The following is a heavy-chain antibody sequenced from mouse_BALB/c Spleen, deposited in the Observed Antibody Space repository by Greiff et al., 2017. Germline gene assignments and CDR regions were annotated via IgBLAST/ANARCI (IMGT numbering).Heavy chain of an antibody. D-gene: IGHD2-14*01. CDR1: GFTFSSFG. V-gene: IGHV5-17*02. J-gene: IGHJ4*01. CDR3: ARGYRSYAMDY. CDR2: ISSGSSTI. Sequence: EVQLVESGGGLVQPGGSRKLSCAASGFTFSSFGMHWVRQAPEKGLEWVAYISSGSSTIYYADTVKGRFTISRDNPKNTLFLQMTSLRSEDTAMYYCARGYRSYAMDYWGQGTSVTVSS.